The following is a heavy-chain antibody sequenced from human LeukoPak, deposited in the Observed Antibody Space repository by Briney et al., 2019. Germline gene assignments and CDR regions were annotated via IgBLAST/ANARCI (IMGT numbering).Heavy chain of an antibody. J-gene: IGHJ4*02. CDR3: AKDSTISPFDY. D-gene: IGHD5/OR15-5a*01. V-gene: IGHV3-30-3*01. CDR2: ISYDGSNK. Sequence: QPGRSLRLSCAASGFTFSSYAMHWVRQAPGKGPEWVAVISYDGSNKYYADSVKGRFTISRDNSKNTLYLQMNSLRAEDTAVYYCAKDSTISPFDYWGQGTLVTVSS. CDR1: GFTFSSYA.